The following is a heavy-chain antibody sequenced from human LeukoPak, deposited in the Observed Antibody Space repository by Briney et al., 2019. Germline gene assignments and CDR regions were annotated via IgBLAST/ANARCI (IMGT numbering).Heavy chain of an antibody. D-gene: IGHD4-17*01. V-gene: IGHV4-31*03. CDR3: ARDITVTSGNWFDP. J-gene: IGHJ5*02. CDR1: GGSISSGGYY. CDR2: IYYSGST. Sequence: SETLSLTCTVSGGSISSGGYYWRWIRQHPGKGLEWIGYIYYSGSTYYNPSLKSRVTISVDTSKNQFSLKLSSVTAADTAVYYCARDITVTSGNWFDPWGQGTLVTVSS.